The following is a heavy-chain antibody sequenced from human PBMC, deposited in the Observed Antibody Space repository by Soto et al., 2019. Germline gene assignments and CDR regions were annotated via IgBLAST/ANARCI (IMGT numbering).Heavy chain of an antibody. V-gene: IGHV5-51*01. J-gene: IGHJ6*02. CDR2: IYPGDSDT. Sequence: PGESLKISCKGSGYSFTSYWIGWVRQMPGKGLEWMGIIYPGDSDTRYSPSFQGQVTISADKSISTAYLQWSSLKASDTAMYYCARRVRYGFWSCYYSPPYHYYQMDFWGQGTTVTVSS. D-gene: IGHD3-3*01. CDR1: GYSFTSYW. CDR3: ARRVRYGFWSCYYSPPYHYYQMDF.